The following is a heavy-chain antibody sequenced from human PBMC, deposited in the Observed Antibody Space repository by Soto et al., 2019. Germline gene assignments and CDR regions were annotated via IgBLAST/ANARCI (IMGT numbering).Heavy chain of an antibody. D-gene: IGHD1-1*01. CDR1: GYTFTSYY. CDR2: INPSSGVT. Sequence: QVQLVQSGAEVKRPGASVKVSCKASGYTFTSYYMHWVRQAPGQGLEWMGIINPSSGVTSSAQKCQGRVTIPRDTSTSIVYMELSSLRSEDTAVYYCARERPPPSTTGTTNWFDPWGQGTLVTVSS. V-gene: IGHV1-46*03. CDR3: ARERPPPSTTGTTNWFDP. J-gene: IGHJ5*02.